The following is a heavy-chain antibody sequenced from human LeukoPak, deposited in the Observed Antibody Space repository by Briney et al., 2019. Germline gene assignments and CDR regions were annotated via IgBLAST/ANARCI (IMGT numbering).Heavy chain of an antibody. J-gene: IGHJ6*04. Sequence: PGGSLRLSCAASGFTFSDYYMSWIRQAPGKGLEWVSYISSSGSTIYYADSVKGRFTISRDNAKNSLYLQMNSLRAEDTAVYYCARYGDRLEWYHPADVWGKGTTVTVSS. CDR2: ISSSGSTI. D-gene: IGHD3-3*01. V-gene: IGHV3-11*04. CDR3: ARYGDRLEWYHPADV. CDR1: GFTFSDYY.